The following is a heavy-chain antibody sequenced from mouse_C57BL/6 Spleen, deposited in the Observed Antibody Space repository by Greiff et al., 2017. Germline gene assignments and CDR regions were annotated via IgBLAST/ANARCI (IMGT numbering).Heavy chain of an antibody. CDR1: GYTFTDYY. V-gene: IGHV1-26*01. CDR2: INPNNGGT. CDR3: ARPPLITTVVATDY. D-gene: IGHD1-1*01. J-gene: IGHJ2*01. Sequence: VQLQQSGPELVKPGASVKISCKASGYTFTDYYMNWVKQSHGKSLEWIGDINPNNGGTSYNQKFKGKATLTVDKSSSTAYMELRSLTSEDSAVYYCARPPLITTVVATDYWGQGTTLTVSS.